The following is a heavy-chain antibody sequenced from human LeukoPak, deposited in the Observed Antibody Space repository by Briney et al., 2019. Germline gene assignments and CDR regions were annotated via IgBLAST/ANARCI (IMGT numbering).Heavy chain of an antibody. CDR1: GYTFTSYF. CDR3: ARTAGRTFDY. D-gene: IGHD6-6*01. J-gene: IGHJ4*02. CDR2: INPNGGST. Sequence: ASVKVSCRASGYTFTSYFMHWVRQAPGQGLEWMGIINPNGGSTSYAQKFQGRVTMTRDTSTSTVYMELSSLRSEDTAVYYCARTAGRTFDYWGQGTLVTVSS. V-gene: IGHV1-46*01.